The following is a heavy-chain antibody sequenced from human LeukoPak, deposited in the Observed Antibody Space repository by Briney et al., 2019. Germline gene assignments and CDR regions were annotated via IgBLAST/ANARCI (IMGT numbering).Heavy chain of an antibody. Sequence: SETLSLTCAVYGGSFSGYYWSWIRQPPGKGLEWIGEINHSGSTNYNPSLKSRVTISVDTSKNQFSLKLSSVTAADTAVYYCARRMSGYVLARHYGMDVWGQGTTVTVSS. CDR1: GGSFSGYY. D-gene: IGHD5-12*01. J-gene: IGHJ6*02. CDR2: INHSGST. CDR3: ARRMSGYVLARHYGMDV. V-gene: IGHV4-34*01.